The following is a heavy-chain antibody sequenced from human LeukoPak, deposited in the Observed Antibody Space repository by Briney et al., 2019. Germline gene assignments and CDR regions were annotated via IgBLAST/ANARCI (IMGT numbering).Heavy chain of an antibody. CDR3: ARDRANAKWVMGAFDI. V-gene: IGHV7-4-1*02. Sequence: ASVKVSCKASGYTFTNYAMNWVRQAPGQGLEWMGWINTNTGNPAYAQGFTGRFVFSLDTSVSTAYLQISSLKAEDTAVYYCARDRANAKWVMGAFDIWGQGTMVTVSS. CDR1: GYTFTNYA. CDR2: INTNTGNP. D-gene: IGHD3-16*01. J-gene: IGHJ3*02.